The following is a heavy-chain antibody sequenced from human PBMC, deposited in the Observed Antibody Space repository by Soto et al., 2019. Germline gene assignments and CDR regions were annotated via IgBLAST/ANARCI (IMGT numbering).Heavy chain of an antibody. CDR2: LSSSGDEA. J-gene: IGHJ4*02. D-gene: IGHD1-26*01. CDR1: GFSFRSHA. CDR3: GRRGPSEWGDFDH. V-gene: IGHV3-23*01. Sequence: PGGSLRLSCATSGFSFRSHAMSWVRQAPGKGLQLISCLSSSGDEAFYADSVKGRSTISRDNSANTLHLQLHTLRVEDTATYYCGRRGPSEWGDFDHWGQGTLVTVSS.